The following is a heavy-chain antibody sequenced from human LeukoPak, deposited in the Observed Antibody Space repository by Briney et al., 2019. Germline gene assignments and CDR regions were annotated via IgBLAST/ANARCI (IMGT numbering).Heavy chain of an antibody. V-gene: IGHV1-8*01. CDR3: ARGRVGATAQDYYFDY. Sequence: ASVKVSCKASGYTFTSYDINWVRQAPGQGLEWMAWMNPNSGNTGYAQKFQGRFTMTRNTSITTAYMELSSLRSDDTAVYYCARGRVGATAQDYYFDYWGQGTLVTVSS. J-gene: IGHJ4*02. D-gene: IGHD1-26*01. CDR1: GYTFTSYD. CDR2: MNPNSGNT.